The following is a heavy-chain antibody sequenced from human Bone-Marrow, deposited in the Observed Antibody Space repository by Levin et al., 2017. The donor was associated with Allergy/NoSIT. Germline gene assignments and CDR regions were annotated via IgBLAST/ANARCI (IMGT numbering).Heavy chain of an antibody. CDR2: ISYDGSNK. J-gene: IGHJ5*02. CDR1: GFTFSSYG. V-gene: IGHV3-30*18. CDR3: AKDNSGFGLLWFGELSFDP. D-gene: IGHD3-10*01. Sequence: GESLKISCAASGFTFSSYGMHWVRQAPGKGLEWVAVISYDGSNKYYADSVKGRFTISRDNSKNTLYLQMNSLRAEDTAVYYCAKDNSGFGLLWFGELSFDPWGQGTLVTVSS.